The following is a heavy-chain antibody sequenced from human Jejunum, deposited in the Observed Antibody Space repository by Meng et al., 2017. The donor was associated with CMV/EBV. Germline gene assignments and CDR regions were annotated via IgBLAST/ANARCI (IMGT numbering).Heavy chain of an antibody. CDR1: GYSISSGYY. D-gene: IGHD4-23*01. J-gene: IGHJ5*02. Sequence: SGYSISSGYYWGWIRQPPGKGLEWIVHINPSGSAYYTPSLRSRVSVSIDTSKNHFSLQLHSVTAADTAVYYCARTDGGNSEGRFDPWGQGTLVTVSS. V-gene: IGHV4-38-2*01. CDR2: INPSGSA. CDR3: ARTDGGNSEGRFDP.